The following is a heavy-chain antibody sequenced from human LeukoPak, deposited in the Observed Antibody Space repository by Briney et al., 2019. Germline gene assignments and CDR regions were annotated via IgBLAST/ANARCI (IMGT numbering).Heavy chain of an antibody. CDR2: ISGSGGST. Sequence: LTGGSLRLSCAASGFTFTSYALSWVRQAPGKGLPWVSSISGSGGSTYYADSVKGRFTISRDNSKNTLYLQMNSLRAEDTAVYYCAKDLPNPGTSRHFQYWGQGTLVTVSS. J-gene: IGHJ1*01. CDR1: GFTFTSYA. D-gene: IGHD2-8*01. CDR3: AKDLPNPGTSRHFQY. V-gene: IGHV3-23*01.